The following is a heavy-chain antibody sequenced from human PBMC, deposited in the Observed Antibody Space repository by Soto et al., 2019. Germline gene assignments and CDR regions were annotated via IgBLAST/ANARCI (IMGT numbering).Heavy chain of an antibody. Sequence: PTETLSLTCIVSGVSVSSGSFHCNWIRHSPGKGLEWIGYAHYGGSVNYDPSLKSRLTISVDTSKNQFFLKLTSVTAADTAVYYCARSYCSGHRYEHDYWARGTLVTVSS. V-gene: IGHV4-61*01. J-gene: IGHJ4*02. CDR1: GVSVSSGSFH. CDR3: ARSYCSGHRYEHDY. D-gene: IGHD2-15*01. CDR2: AHYGGSV.